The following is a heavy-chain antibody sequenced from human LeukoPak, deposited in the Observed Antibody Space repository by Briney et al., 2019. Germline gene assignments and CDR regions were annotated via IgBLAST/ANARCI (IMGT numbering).Heavy chain of an antibody. CDR2: INGDGSST. CDR3: TRNPGMDV. CDR1: GVTFSTYW. V-gene: IGHV3-74*01. Sequence: GGSLRLSCAASGVTFSTYWMHCVRQAPGKGLVWVSRINGDGSSTTYADSVKGRFTISRDNAKNTLYLQMNSLRTVDKAVYYCTRNPGMDVWGQGTTVTVSS. J-gene: IGHJ6*02.